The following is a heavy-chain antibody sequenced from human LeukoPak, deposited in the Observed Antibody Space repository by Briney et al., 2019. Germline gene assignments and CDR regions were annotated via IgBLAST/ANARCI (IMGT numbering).Heavy chain of an antibody. CDR2: IYPADSDT. Sequence: GASLKISCKGSGYSFTSYWIGWVRQMPGKGLEWMGIIYPADSDTTYSPSFQGQVTISADRSISTAYLQWSSLKASDTAMYYCARRGSSHMDVWGQGTTVTVSS. V-gene: IGHV5-51*01. CDR3: ARRGSSHMDV. J-gene: IGHJ6*02. CDR1: GYSFTSYW. D-gene: IGHD6-13*01.